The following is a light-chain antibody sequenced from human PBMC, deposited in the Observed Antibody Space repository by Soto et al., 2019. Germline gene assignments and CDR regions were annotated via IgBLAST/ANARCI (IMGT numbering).Light chain of an antibody. CDR2: GNS. CDR1: SCNIGAGYD. V-gene: IGLV1-40*01. J-gene: IGLJ1*01. Sequence: QSVLTQPPSVSGAPGQRVTISCTGSSCNIGAGYDVHWYQQLPGTAPKLLIYGNSNRPSGVPDRFSGSKSGLSASLAITGLQAEDEADDYCQSYDSSRSAYVFGTGTKLTVL. CDR3: QSYDSSRSAYV.